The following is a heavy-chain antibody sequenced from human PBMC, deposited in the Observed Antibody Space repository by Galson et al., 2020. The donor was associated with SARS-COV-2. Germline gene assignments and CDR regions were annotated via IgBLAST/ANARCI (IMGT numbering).Heavy chain of an antibody. CDR1: GGSISNYY. CDR3: ARLSVMVYASGYFDY. D-gene: IGHD2-8*01. V-gene: IGHV4-59*01. J-gene: IGHJ4*02. Sequence: SETLSLTCTVSGGSISNYYWSWIRQPPGKGLEWIGYIYYSGSTNYNPSLKSRVTISVDTSKNQFSLKLSSVTAADTAVYYCARLSVMVYASGYFDYWGQGTLVTVSS. CDR2: IYYSGST.